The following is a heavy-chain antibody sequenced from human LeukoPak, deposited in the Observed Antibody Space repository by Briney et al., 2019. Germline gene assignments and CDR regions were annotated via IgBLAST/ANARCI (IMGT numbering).Heavy chain of an antibody. J-gene: IGHJ5*02. Sequence: GASVKVSCKASGYTFTSYDINWVRQVTGQGLEWMGWMNPNSGNTGYAQKFQGRVTMTRSTSISTAYMELSSLRSEDTAVYYCARGPSRDYGSGSSWFDPWGQGTLVTVSS. CDR1: GYTFTSYD. D-gene: IGHD3-10*01. CDR2: MNPNSGNT. CDR3: ARGPSRDYGSGSSWFDP. V-gene: IGHV1-8*01.